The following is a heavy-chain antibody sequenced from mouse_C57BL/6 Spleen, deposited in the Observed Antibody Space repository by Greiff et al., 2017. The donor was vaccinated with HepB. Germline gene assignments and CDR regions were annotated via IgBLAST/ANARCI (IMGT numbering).Heavy chain of an antibody. CDR3: ARYAVVARRYFDV. J-gene: IGHJ1*03. D-gene: IGHD1-1*01. V-gene: IGHV1-81*01. Sequence: QVQLKQSGAELARPGASVKLSCKASGYTFTSYGISWVKQRTGQGLEWIGEIYPRSGNTYYNEKFKGKATLTADKSSSTAYMELRSLTSEDSAVYFCARYAVVARRYFDVWGTGTTVTVSS. CDR2: IYPRSGNT. CDR1: GYTFTSYG.